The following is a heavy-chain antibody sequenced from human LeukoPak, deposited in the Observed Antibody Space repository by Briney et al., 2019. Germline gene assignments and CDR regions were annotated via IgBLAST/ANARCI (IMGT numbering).Heavy chain of an antibody. J-gene: IGHJ5*02. Sequence: SQTLSLTCAISGDSVSSNSVTWNWIRQSPSRGLEWLGRTYYRSTWYNDYAVSVRGRITVNPDTSKNQFSLHLNSETPEDAAVYYCARRLTQYDCFDPWGQGILVTVSS. CDR1: GDSVSSNSVT. CDR3: ARRLTQYDCFDP. D-gene: IGHD2-2*01. CDR2: TYYRSTWYN. V-gene: IGHV6-1*01.